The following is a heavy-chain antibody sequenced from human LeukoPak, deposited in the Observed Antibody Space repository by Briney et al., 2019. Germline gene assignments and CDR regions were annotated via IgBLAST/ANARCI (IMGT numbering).Heavy chain of an antibody. D-gene: IGHD6-6*01. CDR3: AIDNQRSSSEVDY. Sequence: ASVKVSCKASGGTFSSYAISWVRQAPGQGLEWMGGIIPIFGTANYAQKFQGRVTITTDESTSTAYMELSSLRSEDTAVYYCAIDNQRSSSEVDYWGQGTLVTVSS. CDR2: IIPIFGTA. J-gene: IGHJ4*02. V-gene: IGHV1-69*05. CDR1: GGTFSSYA.